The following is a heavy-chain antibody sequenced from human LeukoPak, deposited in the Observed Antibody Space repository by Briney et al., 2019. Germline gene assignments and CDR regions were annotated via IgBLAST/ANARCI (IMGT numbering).Heavy chain of an antibody. CDR2: IYSGGST. J-gene: IGHJ5*02. D-gene: IGHD3-22*01. V-gene: IGHV3-53*01. CDR3: AGYIYCDSSGYYIPA. CDR1: GFIVSSNY. Sequence: GGSLRLSCVASGFIVSSNYMSWVRQAPGKGLEWVSVIYSGGSTDYADSVKGRFTISRDNSKNTLYLQMNSLRAEDTAVYYCAGYIYCDSSGYYIPAWGQGTLVTVSS.